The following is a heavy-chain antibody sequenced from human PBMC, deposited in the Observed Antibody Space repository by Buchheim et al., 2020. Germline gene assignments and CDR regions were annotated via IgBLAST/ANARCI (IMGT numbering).Heavy chain of an antibody. D-gene: IGHD6-19*01. CDR3: AKGGSSGWYDY. CDR1: GFTFSSYG. J-gene: IGHJ4*02. Sequence: QVQLVESGGGVVQPGRSLRLSCAASGFTFSSYGMHWVRQAPGKGLEWVAVISYDGSNKYYADSVKGRFTISRDNSKNTLYLQMNSLRAEDTAVYYCAKGGSSGWYDYWGQGTL. V-gene: IGHV3-30*18. CDR2: ISYDGSNK.